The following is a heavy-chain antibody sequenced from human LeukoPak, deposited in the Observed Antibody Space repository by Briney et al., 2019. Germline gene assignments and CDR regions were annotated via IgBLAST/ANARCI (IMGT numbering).Heavy chain of an antibody. Sequence: GGSLRLSCAASGFTFSNHWMHWVRQAPGKGLVWVSRINSDGSGTSYADSVKGRFTISRDNAKNALYLQMNSLRAEDTALYYCARDSIPVSVYFDHWGQGTLVTVSS. CDR2: INSDGSGT. CDR3: ARDSIPVSVYFDH. D-gene: IGHD6-19*01. CDR1: GFTFSNHW. J-gene: IGHJ4*02. V-gene: IGHV3-74*01.